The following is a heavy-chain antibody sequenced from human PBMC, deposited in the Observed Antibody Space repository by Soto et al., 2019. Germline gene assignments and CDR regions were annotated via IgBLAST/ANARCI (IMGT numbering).Heavy chain of an antibody. V-gene: IGHV3-53*01. J-gene: IGHJ4*02. CDR3: AAHSPRRIVVAGTIDF. Sequence: GGSLRLSCAASGLTVSSNYMSWVRQAPGKGLEWVSVIYSGGSTYYADSVKGRFTISRDNSKNTLYLQMNSLRAEDTAVYYCAAHSPRRIVVAGTIDFWGQGTLVTVSS. CDR2: IYSGGST. CDR1: GLTVSSNY. D-gene: IGHD6-19*01.